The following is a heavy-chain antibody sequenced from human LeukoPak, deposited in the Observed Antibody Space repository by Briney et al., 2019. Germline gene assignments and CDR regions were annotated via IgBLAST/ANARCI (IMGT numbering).Heavy chain of an antibody. J-gene: IGHJ4*02. CDR3: AKGKRVFGVVIVNFDY. CDR2: ISGSGGST. CDR1: GFTFSIYA. Sequence: PGGSLRLSCAASGFTFSIYAMSWVRQAPGKGLEWVSAISGSGGSTYYADSVKGRFTISRDNSKNTLYLQMNSLRAEDTAVYYCAKGKRVFGVVIVNFDYWGQGTLVTVSS. D-gene: IGHD3-3*01. V-gene: IGHV3-23*01.